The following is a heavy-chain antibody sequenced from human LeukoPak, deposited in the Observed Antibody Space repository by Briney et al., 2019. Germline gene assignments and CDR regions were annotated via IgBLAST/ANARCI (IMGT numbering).Heavy chain of an antibody. D-gene: IGHD3-22*01. CDR3: TRRGDKHYDSTGGDF. CDR1: GFTFSGYG. CDR2: IWYDGSNK. V-gene: IGHV3-33*01. Sequence: PGGSLRLSCAASGFTFSGYGMHWVRQAPGKGLEWVAVIWYDGSNKYYADSVKGRFTISRDNSKNTLYLQMNSLETEDTAVYYCTRRGDKHYDSTGGDFWGQGTLVTVSS. J-gene: IGHJ4*02.